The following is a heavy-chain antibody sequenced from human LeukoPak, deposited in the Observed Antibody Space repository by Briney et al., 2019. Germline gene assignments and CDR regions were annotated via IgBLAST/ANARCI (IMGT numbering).Heavy chain of an antibody. CDR3: AREGVGATFSI. D-gene: IGHD1-26*01. Sequence: ASVKVSCKASGGTFSSYAISWVRQAPGQGLEWMGGIIPIFGTANYAQKFQGRVTITADKSTSTAYMELSSLRSEDTAVYYCAREGVGATFSIWGQGTMVTVSS. CDR2: IIPIFGTA. V-gene: IGHV1-69*06. J-gene: IGHJ3*02. CDR1: GGTFSSYA.